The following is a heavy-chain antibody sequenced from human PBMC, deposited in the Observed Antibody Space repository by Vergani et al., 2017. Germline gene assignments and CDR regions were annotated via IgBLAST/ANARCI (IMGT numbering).Heavy chain of an antibody. D-gene: IGHD3-16*02. V-gene: IGHV2-26*01. Sequence: QVTLQESGPVLVKPTETLTLTCTVSGFSLSNARMGVSWIRQPPGKALEWLAHIFSNDEKSYSTSLKSRLTISKDTSKSQVVLTMTNMDPVDTATYYCARIATSRGYDYIWGSYRYTSWFDPWGQGTLVTVSS. CDR2: IFSNDEK. CDR1: GFSLSNARMG. J-gene: IGHJ5*02. CDR3: ARIATSRGYDYIWGSYRYTSWFDP.